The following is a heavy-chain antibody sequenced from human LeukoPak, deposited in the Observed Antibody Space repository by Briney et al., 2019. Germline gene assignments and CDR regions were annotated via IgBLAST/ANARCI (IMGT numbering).Heavy chain of an antibody. Sequence: KTGGSLRLSCAASGFTFSSYSMNWVRQAPGKGLEWVSSISSSSSYIYYADSVKGRFTISRDNAKNSLYLQMNRLRAEDTAVYYCARDSEGSSWAYYFDYWGQGTLVTVSS. CDR2: ISSSSSYI. D-gene: IGHD6-13*01. CDR3: ARDSEGSSWAYYFDY. CDR1: GFTFSSYS. J-gene: IGHJ4*02. V-gene: IGHV3-21*01.